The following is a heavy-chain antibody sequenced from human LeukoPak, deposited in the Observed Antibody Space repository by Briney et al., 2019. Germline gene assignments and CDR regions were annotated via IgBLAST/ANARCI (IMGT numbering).Heavy chain of an antibody. CDR1: GYTFTSYG. CDR2: TSAYNGNT. Sequence: ASVKVSCKASGYTFTSYGISWVRQAPGQGLEWMGWTSAYNGNTNYAQKLQGRVTMTTDTSTSTAYMELRSLRSDDTAVYYCAREVPGTYGDYGWFDPWGQGTLVTVSS. J-gene: IGHJ5*02. CDR3: AREVPGTYGDYGWFDP. V-gene: IGHV1-18*01. D-gene: IGHD4-17*01.